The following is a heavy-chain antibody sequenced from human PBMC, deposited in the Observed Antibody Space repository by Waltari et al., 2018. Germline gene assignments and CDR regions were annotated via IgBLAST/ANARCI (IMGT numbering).Heavy chain of an antibody. CDR2: IYTSGST. CDR3: ARGPLVRGANSLDP. Sequence: QMQLQESGPGLVKPSETLSLTCTVPGGSIRRYYWTWIRQPAGKGLEWIGRIYTSGSTDYNPSLKSRVTMSVDTSKNQFSLKLSSVTAADTAVYYCARGPLVRGANSLDPWGQGTLVTVSS. CDR1: GGSIRRYY. D-gene: IGHD3-10*01. J-gene: IGHJ5*02. V-gene: IGHV4-4*07.